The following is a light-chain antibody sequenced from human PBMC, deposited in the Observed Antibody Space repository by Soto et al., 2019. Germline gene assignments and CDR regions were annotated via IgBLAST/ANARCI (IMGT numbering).Light chain of an antibody. CDR3: QQRSSWPLT. Sequence: EIVLTQSPGTLSLSPGERATLSCRASQSVSNNYLAWYQQKPGQAPRLLIYDASNRATGIPARFSGSGSGTDFTLTISSLETEDFAVYYCQQRSSWPLTFGGGTKV. V-gene: IGKV3-11*01. J-gene: IGKJ4*01. CDR2: DAS. CDR1: QSVSNNY.